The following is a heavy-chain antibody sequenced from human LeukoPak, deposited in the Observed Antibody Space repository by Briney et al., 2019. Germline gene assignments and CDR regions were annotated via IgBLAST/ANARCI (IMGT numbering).Heavy chain of an antibody. J-gene: IGHJ4*02. CDR2: ISYDGSNK. CDR1: GFTFSSYA. Sequence: GGSLRLSCAASGFTFSSYAMHWVRQAPGKGLEWVAVISYDGSNKYYADSVKGRFTISRDNSKNTLYLQMNSLRAEDTAVYYCAREGKGVYYYDSSGYYGYRGQGTLVTVSS. D-gene: IGHD3-22*01. V-gene: IGHV3-30-3*01. CDR3: AREGKGVYYYDSSGYYGY.